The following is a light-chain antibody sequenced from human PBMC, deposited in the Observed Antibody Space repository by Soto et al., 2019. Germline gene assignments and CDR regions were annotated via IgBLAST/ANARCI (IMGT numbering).Light chain of an antibody. J-gene: IGKJ2*01. CDR2: GSS. CDR3: HQYRSSPPYT. CDR1: QSVNNNY. V-gene: IGKV3-20*01. Sequence: EVVLTQSPGTLSLSPGERATLSCRASQSVNNNYLAWYQQRPGQAPRLLIYGSSDRATGIPDRFSGSGSGTDFTLTISRLEPEDFAVYYCHQYRSSPPYTFGQGTKLEI.